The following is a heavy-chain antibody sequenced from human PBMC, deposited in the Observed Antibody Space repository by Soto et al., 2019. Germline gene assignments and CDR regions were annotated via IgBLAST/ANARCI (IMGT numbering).Heavy chain of an antibody. CDR2: IYPGDSDT. J-gene: IGHJ3*02. V-gene: IGHV5-51*01. CDR1: GYSFTSYW. D-gene: IGHD5-12*01. Sequence: EVQLVQSGAEVKKPGESLKISCKGSGYSFTSYWIGWVRQMPGKGLEWMGIIYPGDSDTRYSPSFQGQVTISADKSISTAYLQWSSLKASDTAMYYCARRAVGMATIEGAFDIWGQGTMVTVSS. CDR3: ARRAVGMATIEGAFDI.